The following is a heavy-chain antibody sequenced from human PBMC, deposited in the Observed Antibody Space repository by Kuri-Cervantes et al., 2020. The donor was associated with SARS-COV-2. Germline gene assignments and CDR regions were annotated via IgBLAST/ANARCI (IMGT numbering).Heavy chain of an antibody. CDR3: ARALLGYCSSTSCYFHYFDY. CDR2: ISSSGSTI. Sequence: GESLKISCAASGFTFSDYYMSWIRQAPGKGLEWVSYISSSGSTIYYADSVKGRFTISRDNAKNSLYLQMNSLRAEDTAVYYCARALLGYCSSTSCYFHYFDYWGQGTLVTVSS. V-gene: IGHV3-11*04. CDR1: GFTFSDYY. J-gene: IGHJ4*02. D-gene: IGHD2-2*01.